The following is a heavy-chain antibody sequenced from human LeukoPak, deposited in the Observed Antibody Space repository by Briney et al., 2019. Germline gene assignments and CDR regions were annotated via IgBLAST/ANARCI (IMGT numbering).Heavy chain of an antibody. CDR3: ARDER. Sequence: GGSLRLSCAASGFTFSSYAMHWVRQAPGKGLEWVAVISYDGSNKYYADSVKGRFTISRDNSKNTLYLQMNSLRAEDTAVYCCARDERWGQGTLVTVSS. CDR2: ISYDGSNK. CDR1: GFTFSSYA. V-gene: IGHV3-30*04. J-gene: IGHJ4*02.